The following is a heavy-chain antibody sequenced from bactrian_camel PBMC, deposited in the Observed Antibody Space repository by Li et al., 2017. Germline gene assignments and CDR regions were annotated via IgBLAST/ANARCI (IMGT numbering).Heavy chain of an antibody. J-gene: IGHJ6*01. CDR3: ASELLELTPGAVVAGIGIS. CDR2: IISGGDST. D-gene: IGHD6*01. Sequence: DVQLVESGGGLVQPGGSLRLSCAASGFTFSSYAMFWVRQAPGKGLEWVSGIISGGDSTYYADSVKGRFTISRDNAKNTLYLQMNSLKTEDTAVYYCASELLELTPGAVVAGIGISWGQGTQVTVS. V-gene: IGHV3S31*01. CDR1: GFTFSSYA.